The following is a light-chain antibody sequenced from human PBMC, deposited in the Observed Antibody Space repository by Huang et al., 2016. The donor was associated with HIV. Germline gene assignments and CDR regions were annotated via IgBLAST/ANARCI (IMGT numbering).Light chain of an antibody. Sequence: EIKMTQSPATLSVSPGGRVTLSCRASQNVRNNLAWYQQKTGQAPRLLIYDTSTRASGSPARFRGSGSGTEFTLTMSGLQSEDFAIYYCQQYDKWPPGLTFGGGTKVEI. CDR2: DTS. CDR3: QQYDKWPPGLT. J-gene: IGKJ4*01. CDR1: QNVRNN. V-gene: IGKV3D-15*01.